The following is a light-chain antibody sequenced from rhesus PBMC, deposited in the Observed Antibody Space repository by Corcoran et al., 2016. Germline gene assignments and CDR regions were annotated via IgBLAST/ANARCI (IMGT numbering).Light chain of an antibody. Sequence: QAALTQPRSVSGSPGQSVTISCTGTSSDIGGYNYVSWYQQHPGTAPKLMISEVSKRPSGVSDRFSGSKSGNTASLTISGLQAEDEADYYCSSYAGSNIYIFGGGTRLTVL. CDR2: EVS. V-gene: IGLV2-32*02. CDR3: SSYAGSNIYI. CDR1: SSDIGGYNY. J-gene: IGLJ1*01.